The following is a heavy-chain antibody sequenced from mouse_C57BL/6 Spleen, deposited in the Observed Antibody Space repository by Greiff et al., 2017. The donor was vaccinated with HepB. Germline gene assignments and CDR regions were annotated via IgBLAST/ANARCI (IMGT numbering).Heavy chain of an antibody. Sequence: DVKLVESGPGLVKPSQSLSLTCSVTGYSITSGYYWNWIRQFPGNKLEWMGYISYDGSNNYNPSLKNRISITRDTSKNQFFLKLNSVTTEDTATYYCARGRWDVGTHYFDYWGQGTTLTVSS. J-gene: IGHJ2*01. CDR2: ISYDGSN. CDR3: ARGRWDVGTHYFDY. D-gene: IGHD4-1*01. CDR1: GYSITSGYY. V-gene: IGHV3-6*01.